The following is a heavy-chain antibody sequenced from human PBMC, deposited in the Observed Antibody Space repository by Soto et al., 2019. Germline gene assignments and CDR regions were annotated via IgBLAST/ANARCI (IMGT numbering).Heavy chain of an antibody. CDR1: GFTFSSHW. D-gene: IGHD3-9*01. CDR3: ARDPTYYDILTGPSSYYYGMDV. Sequence: PGGSLRLSCAASGFTFSSHWMTWVRQAPGKGLEWVANIKQDGSEKYYVDSVKGRFTISRDNAKNSLYLQMNSLRAEDTAVYYCARDPTYYDILTGPSSYYYGMDVWGQGTTVTVSS. V-gene: IGHV3-7*05. J-gene: IGHJ6*02. CDR2: IKQDGSEK.